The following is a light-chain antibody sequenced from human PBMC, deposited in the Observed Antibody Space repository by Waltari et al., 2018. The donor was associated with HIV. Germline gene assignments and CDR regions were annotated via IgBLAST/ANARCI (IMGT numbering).Light chain of an antibody. CDR3: YSYAGSLL. Sequence: QSALTQPRSVSGSPGQSVTISCTGSSSDVGGYNYVSWYQQHPTKAPKLIIYDVSERPSVVPDRFSGSKSGNSASLTISGLQAEDEADYYCYSYAGSLLFGGGTKLTVL. J-gene: IGLJ2*01. V-gene: IGLV2-11*01. CDR1: SSDVGGYNY. CDR2: DVS.